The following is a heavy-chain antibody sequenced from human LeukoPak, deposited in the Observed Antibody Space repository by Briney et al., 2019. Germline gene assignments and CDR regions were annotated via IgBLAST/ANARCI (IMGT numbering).Heavy chain of an antibody. J-gene: IGHJ4*02. D-gene: IGHD5-24*01. Sequence: GGSLRLSCAASGFTFSNYEMNWVRQAPGKGLEWVSYIGTSGSTIYYADSVKGRFTISRDNAKNSLYLQMHSLRAEDTAVYYCARDRRDAYSQNFDYWGQGTLVTVSS. CDR1: GFTFSNYE. CDR3: ARDRRDAYSQNFDY. CDR2: IGTSGSTI. V-gene: IGHV3-48*03.